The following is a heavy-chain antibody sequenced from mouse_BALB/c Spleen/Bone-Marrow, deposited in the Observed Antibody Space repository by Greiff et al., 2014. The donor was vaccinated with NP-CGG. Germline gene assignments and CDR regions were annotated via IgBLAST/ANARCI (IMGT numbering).Heavy chain of an antibody. CDR1: RFTFSSYG. J-gene: IGHJ4*01. Sequence: EVKLVESGGGLVQPGGSPKLSCAASRFTFSSYGMSWVRQTPDKRLELVATINSNGGSTYYPDSVKGRFTISRDNAKNTLYLQMSSLKSEDTAMYYCARDRYYGYAMDYWGQGTSVTVSS. CDR2: INSNGGST. V-gene: IGHV5-6-3*01. CDR3: ARDRYYGYAMDY. D-gene: IGHD1-1*01.